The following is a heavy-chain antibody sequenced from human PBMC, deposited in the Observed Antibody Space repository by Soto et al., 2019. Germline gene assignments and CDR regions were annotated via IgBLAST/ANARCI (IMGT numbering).Heavy chain of an antibody. J-gene: IGHJ6*02. V-gene: IGHV3-33*01. D-gene: IGHD6-13*01. CDR2: IWYDGSNK. Sequence: PGGSLRLSCAASGFTFSSYGMHWVRQAPGKGLEWVAVIWYDGSNKYYADSVKGRFTISRDNSKNTLYLQMNSLRAEDTAVYYCARGLRGSWYHLDYYVMDVWGQGTTVTVSS. CDR1: GFTFSSYG. CDR3: ARGLRGSWYHLDYYVMDV.